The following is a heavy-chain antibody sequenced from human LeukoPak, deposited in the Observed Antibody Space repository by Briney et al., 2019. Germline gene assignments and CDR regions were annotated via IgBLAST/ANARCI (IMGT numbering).Heavy chain of an antibody. CDR3: ARGFYGSGSYPYYFDY. CDR2: IIPIFGTA. Sequence: ASVKVSCKASGGTFSSYAISWVRQAPGQGLEWMGGIIPIFGTANYAQKFQGRVTITADESTSTAYMELSSLRSEDTAVYYCARGFYGSGSYPYYFDYWGQGTLVTVSS. J-gene: IGHJ4*02. V-gene: IGHV1-69*13. CDR1: GGTFSSYA. D-gene: IGHD3-10*01.